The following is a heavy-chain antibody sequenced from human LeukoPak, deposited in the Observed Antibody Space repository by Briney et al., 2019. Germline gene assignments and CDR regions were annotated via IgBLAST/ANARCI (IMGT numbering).Heavy chain of an antibody. CDR2: IYYSGST. CDR1: GGSISSSSYY. J-gene: IGHJ4*02. Sequence: SETLSLTCTVSGGSISSSSYYWGWIRQPPGKGLEWIGSIYYSGSTYYNPSLKSRVTISVDTSKNQFSLKLSSVTAADTAVYYCARVEGSSSPFDYWGQGTLVTVSS. V-gene: IGHV4-39*07. D-gene: IGHD6-6*01. CDR3: ARVEGSSSPFDY.